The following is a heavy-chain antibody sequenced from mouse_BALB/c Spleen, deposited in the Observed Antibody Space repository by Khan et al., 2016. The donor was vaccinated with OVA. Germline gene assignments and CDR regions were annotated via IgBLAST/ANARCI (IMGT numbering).Heavy chain of an antibody. CDR2: IDPGNGNT. D-gene: IGHD2-12*01. J-gene: IGHJ2*01. V-gene: IGHV1-7*01. Sequence: QVQLQQSGAELVKPGASVKLSCKASGYTFTSYYIHWIKQRPGQGLEWIGSIDPGNGNTNYNQKFKGKATMTTDTSSNTAYLQLSSLTSEDSAVCSCAREDTYDSDCGRIDYWGQGTTVTVSA. CDR3: AREDTYDSDCGRIDY. CDR1: GYTFTSYY.